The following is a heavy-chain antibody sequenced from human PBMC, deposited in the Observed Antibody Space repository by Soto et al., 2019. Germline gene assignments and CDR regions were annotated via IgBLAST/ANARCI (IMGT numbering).Heavy chain of an antibody. J-gene: IGHJ4*02. D-gene: IGHD2-21*02. CDR2: ISSSSSTI. V-gene: IGHV3-48*02. CDR3: ARRVVTTWADYFDY. Sequence: EVQLVESGGGLVQPGGSLRLSCAASGFTFSSYSMNWVRQAPGKGLGWVSYISSSSSTIYYADSVKGRFTISRDNAKNSLYLQMNSLRDEDTAVYYCARRVVTTWADYFDYWGQGTLVTVSS. CDR1: GFTFSSYS.